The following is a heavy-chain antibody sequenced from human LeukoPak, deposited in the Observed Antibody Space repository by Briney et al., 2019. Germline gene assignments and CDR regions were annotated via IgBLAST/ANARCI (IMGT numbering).Heavy chain of an antibody. CDR1: GGPISSGSYY. CDR3: ARDYAVPYYYYMDV. V-gene: IGHV4-61*02. D-gene: IGHD4-17*01. CDR2: IYTSGST. Sequence: PSETLSLTCTVSGGPISSGSYYWSWIRQPAGKGLEWIGRIYTSGSTNYNPSLKSRVTISVDTSKNQFSLKLSSVTAADTAVYYCARDYAVPYYYYMDVWGKGTTVTVSS. J-gene: IGHJ6*03.